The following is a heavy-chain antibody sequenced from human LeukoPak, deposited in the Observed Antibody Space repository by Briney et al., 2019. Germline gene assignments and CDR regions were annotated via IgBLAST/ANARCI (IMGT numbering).Heavy chain of an antibody. V-gene: IGHV3-23*01. J-gene: IGHJ4*02. CDR2: ISGSGGTT. D-gene: IGHD3-16*01. Sequence: PGGSLRLSCAASGFTFSTYTMTWVRQAPGKGLEWVSAISGSGGTTYYADSVKGRFTISRDNSKNTVYLQMNSLRADDTAVYYCVNYGGNWGQGTLVTVSS. CDR1: GFTFSTYT. CDR3: VNYGGN.